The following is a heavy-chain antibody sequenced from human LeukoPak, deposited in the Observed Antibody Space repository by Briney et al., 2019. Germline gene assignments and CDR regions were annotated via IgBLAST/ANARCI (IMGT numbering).Heavy chain of an antibody. CDR1: GGSISSNSYY. CDR2: IYYSGGT. D-gene: IGHD5-18*01. V-gene: IGHV4-39*01. CDR3: ARGDTPIDY. J-gene: IGHJ4*02. Sequence: SETLSLTCTVSGGSISSNSYYWGWIRQPPGKGLEWIGSIYYSGGTYYNPSLKSRVTTSVDTSKNQFSLKLSSVTAADTAVYYCARGDTPIDYWGQGTLVTVSS.